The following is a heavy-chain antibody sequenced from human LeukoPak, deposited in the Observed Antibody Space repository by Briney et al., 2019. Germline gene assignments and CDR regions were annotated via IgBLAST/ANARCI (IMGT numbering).Heavy chain of an antibody. V-gene: IGHV3-74*01. D-gene: IGHD5-12*01. J-gene: IGHJ4*02. Sequence: GGSLRLSCAASGFTFSSYGMDWVRQAPGKGLVWVSRVNSDGSGTTYADSVKGRFTISRDNAKNTLYLQMNSLRAEDTAVYYCARESKYSGYPFDYWGQGTLVTVSS. CDR1: GFTFSSYG. CDR3: ARESKYSGYPFDY. CDR2: VNSDGSGT.